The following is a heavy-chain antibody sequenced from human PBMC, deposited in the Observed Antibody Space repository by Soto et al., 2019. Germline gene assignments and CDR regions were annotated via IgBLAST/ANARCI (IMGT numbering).Heavy chain of an antibody. Sequence: QVQLVQSGAEVRKPGSSVKVSCKTSGGLISNYSFNWVRQAPGQGLEWMGGVLPISGSTDYAQKFQGRLTITADRSTSTVYMALSRLRSDDTANSYCATIRFRGGPLRFEDGGQGMLISVSS. CDR1: GGLISNYS. CDR2: VLPISGST. J-gene: IGHJ4*01. CDR3: ATIRFRGGPLRFED. V-gene: IGHV1-69*06. D-gene: IGHD5-12*01.